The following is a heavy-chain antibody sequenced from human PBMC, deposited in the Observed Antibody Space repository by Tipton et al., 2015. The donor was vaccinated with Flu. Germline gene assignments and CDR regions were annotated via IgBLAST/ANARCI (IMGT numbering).Heavy chain of an antibody. CDR3: ASQYYGPGGVGGFDY. CDR2: ISSSSSTI. V-gene: IGHV3-48*04. Sequence: SLRLSCAASGFTFSSYAMSWVRQAPGKGLEWVSYISSSSSTIYYADSVKGRFTISRDNAKNSLYLQMNSLRAEDTAVYYCASQYYGPGGVGGFDYWGQGTLVTVSS. CDR1: GFTFSSYA. D-gene: IGHD3-10*01. J-gene: IGHJ4*02.